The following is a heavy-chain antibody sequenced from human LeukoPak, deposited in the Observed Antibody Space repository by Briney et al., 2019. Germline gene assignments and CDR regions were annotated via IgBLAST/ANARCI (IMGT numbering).Heavy chain of an antibody. Sequence: SETLSLTCTVSGGSISSYYWSWIRQPPGKGQEWIGYIYYSGSTNYNPSLKSRVTISVDTSKNQFSLKLSSVTAADTAVYYCARVGAVAAFDYWGQGTLVTVSS. V-gene: IGHV4-59*01. CDR1: GGSISSYY. CDR3: ARVGAVAAFDY. CDR2: IYYSGST. J-gene: IGHJ4*02. D-gene: IGHD6-19*01.